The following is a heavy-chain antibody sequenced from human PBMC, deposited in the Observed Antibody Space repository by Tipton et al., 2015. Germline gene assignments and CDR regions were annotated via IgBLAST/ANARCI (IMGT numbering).Heavy chain of an antibody. V-gene: IGHV4-39*01. CDR1: GGSISHYY. CDR3: ARHLYYYYYGMDV. CDR2: IYYSGST. Sequence: TLSLTCTVSGGSISHYYWSWIRQPPGKGLEWIGSIYYSGSTYYNPSLKSRVTISVDTSKNQFSLKLSSVTAADTAVYYCARHLYYYYYGMDVWGQGTTVTVSS. J-gene: IGHJ6*02.